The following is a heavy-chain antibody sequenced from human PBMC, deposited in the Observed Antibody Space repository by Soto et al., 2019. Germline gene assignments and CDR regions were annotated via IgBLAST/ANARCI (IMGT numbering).Heavy chain of an antibody. Sequence: GESLKISXTCFGYXFXXFWISLVRQXXGKXXXXMGRXDPRDSSVNVSPSFQGHVTISVDKSISTAYLQWGSLKASDTAMYFCARLFCSSSTCDSWFDPWGQGTLVTVS. V-gene: IGHV5-10-1*01. CDR1: GYXFXXFW. CDR2: XDPRDSSV. CDR3: ARLFCSSSTCDSWFDP. J-gene: IGHJ5*02. D-gene: IGHD2-2*01.